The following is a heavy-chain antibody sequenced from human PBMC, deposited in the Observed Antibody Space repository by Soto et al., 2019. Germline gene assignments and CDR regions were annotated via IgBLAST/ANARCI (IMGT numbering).Heavy chain of an antibody. D-gene: IGHD4-4*01. CDR3: ATDSGRFYSDFDY. V-gene: IGHV3-23*01. CDR2: ISGSGGST. J-gene: IGHJ4*02. CDR1: GFPFSGYA. Sequence: AGSRRLSCAASGFPFSGYAMSWVRQAPGKGLEWVSAISGSGGSTYYADSVKGRFPISRDNSKNTLYLQMNSLRAEDTAVYYCATDSGRFYSDFDYWGQGTLVTVSS.